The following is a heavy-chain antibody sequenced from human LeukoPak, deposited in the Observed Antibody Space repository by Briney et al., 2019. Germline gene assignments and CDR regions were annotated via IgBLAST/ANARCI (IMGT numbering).Heavy chain of an antibody. Sequence: ASVKVSCKVSGYTLTELSMHWVRQAPGKGLEWMGGFDPEDGETIYAQKFQGRVTMTEDTSTDTAYMELSSLRSEDTAVYYCARDLLGYCSGGSCLNWFDPWGQGTLVTVSS. D-gene: IGHD2-15*01. CDR2: FDPEDGET. CDR1: GYTLTELS. V-gene: IGHV1-24*01. J-gene: IGHJ5*02. CDR3: ARDLLGYCSGGSCLNWFDP.